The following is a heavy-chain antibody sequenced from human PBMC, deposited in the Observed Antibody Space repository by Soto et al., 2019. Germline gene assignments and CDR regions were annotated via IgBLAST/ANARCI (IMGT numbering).Heavy chain of an antibody. D-gene: IGHD1-7*01. Sequence: QITLKESGPTLVKPTQTLTLTCTFSGFSLSTNGVGVGWIRQPPGKALEWLALIYWDDDKRYNPSLRSRLTITKDTSKNQVVLTMANMDPVDTATYYRAHRLTLNFNWNYGRFDSWGQGTLVTVSS. CDR1: GFSLSTNGVG. CDR2: IYWDDDK. V-gene: IGHV2-5*02. J-gene: IGHJ4*02. CDR3: AHRLTLNFNWNYGRFDS.